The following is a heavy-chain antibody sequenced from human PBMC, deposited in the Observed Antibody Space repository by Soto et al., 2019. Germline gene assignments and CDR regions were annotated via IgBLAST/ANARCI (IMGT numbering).Heavy chain of an antibody. Sequence: ASVKVSCKTSGYTFTSFGISWVRQAPGQGLEWMGWISTDKGKTNYAQKFQGRVTMTTDTSTSTAFMELRSLRSDDTAVYYCARDFPPVDYWGQGTRVTVAS. J-gene: IGHJ4*02. CDR3: ARDFPPVDY. V-gene: IGHV1-18*01. CDR2: ISTDKGKT. CDR1: GYTFTSFG.